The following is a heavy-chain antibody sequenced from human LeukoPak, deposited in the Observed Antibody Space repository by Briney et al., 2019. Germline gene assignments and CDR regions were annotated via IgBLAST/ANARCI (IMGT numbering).Heavy chain of an antibody. J-gene: IGHJ4*02. V-gene: IGHV3-64D*09. CDR2: ISSNGGST. CDR1: GXTFSSYA. CDR3: VRGHSSSSNYFDY. Sequence: TGGSLRLSCSASGXTFSSYAMRWVRQAPGKGLEYVSGISSNGGSTNYEDSVKGRFTISRDNSKNTLYLQMSSLRAEDTAVYYCVRGHSSSSNYFDYWGQGSLVTVSS. D-gene: IGHD6-6*01.